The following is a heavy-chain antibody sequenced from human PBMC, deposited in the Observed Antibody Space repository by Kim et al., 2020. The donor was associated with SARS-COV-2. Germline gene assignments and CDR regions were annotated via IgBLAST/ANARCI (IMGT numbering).Heavy chain of an antibody. D-gene: IGHD3-10*01. Sequence: GGSLRLSCAASGFTFSSYAMHWVRQAPGKGLEWVSVMTYGGSTKYYADSVKGRFTISRDNSKNTLYLQMNSLRAEDTAVYYCAMTMVPDYYSGMDVLGQETTGTVSS. CDR3: AMTMVPDYYSGMDV. J-gene: IGHJ6*02. V-gene: IGHV3-30*04. CDR1: GFTFSSYA. CDR2: MTYGGSTK.